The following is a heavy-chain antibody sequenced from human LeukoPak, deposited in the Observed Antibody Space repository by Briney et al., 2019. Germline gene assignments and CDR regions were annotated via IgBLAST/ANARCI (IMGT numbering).Heavy chain of an antibody. CDR1: GFTFSSYS. V-gene: IGHV3-48*01. CDR2: ISSSSSTI. CDR3: ARDSRWLGYYYYMDV. Sequence: GGSLRLSCAASGFTFSSYSMNWVRQAPGKGLEWVSYISSSSSTIYYADSVKGRFTISRDNAKNSLYLQMNSLRAEDTAVYYCARDSRWLGYYYYMDVWGKGTTVTVSS. J-gene: IGHJ6*03. D-gene: IGHD3-22*01.